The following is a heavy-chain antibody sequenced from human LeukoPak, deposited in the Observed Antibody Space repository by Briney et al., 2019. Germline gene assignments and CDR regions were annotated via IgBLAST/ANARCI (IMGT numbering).Heavy chain of an antibody. CDR3: AKDWDGYYYGSDAFDI. CDR2: IWYDGSNK. CDR1: GFTFSSYG. Sequence: GGSLRLSCAASGFTFSSYGMHWVRQAPGKGLEWVAVIWYDGSNKYYADSVKGRFTISRDNSKNTLYLQMNSLRAEDTAVYYCAKDWDGYYYGSDAFDIWGQGTMVTVSS. J-gene: IGHJ3*02. D-gene: IGHD3-10*01. V-gene: IGHV3-33*06.